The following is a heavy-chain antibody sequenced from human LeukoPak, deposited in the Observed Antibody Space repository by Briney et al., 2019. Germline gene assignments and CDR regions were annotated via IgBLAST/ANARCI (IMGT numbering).Heavy chain of an antibody. CDR2: IYYSGST. Sequence: SETLSLTCTVSGGSISSSSYYWGWIRQPPGKGLEWIGSIYYSGSTYYNPSLKGRVTISVDTSKNQFSLKLSSVTAADTAVYYCARQLDKKPSWFDPWGQGTLVTVSS. CDR1: GGSISSSSYY. J-gene: IGHJ5*02. D-gene: IGHD2-2*03. V-gene: IGHV4-39*01. CDR3: ARQLDKKPSWFDP.